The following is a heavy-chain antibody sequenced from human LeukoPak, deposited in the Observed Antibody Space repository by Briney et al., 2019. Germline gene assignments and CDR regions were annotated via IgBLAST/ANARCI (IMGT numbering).Heavy chain of an antibody. D-gene: IGHD3-10*01. V-gene: IGHV4-30-4*01. CDR2: IYYSGST. J-gene: IGHJ5*02. CDR3: ARLTMVRGVRDYNWFDP. Sequence: SQTLSLTCTVSGDSISSGDYYWSWIRQPPGKGLEWIGNIYYSGSTYYNPSLKSRVTISVDTSKNQFSLRLSSVTAADRAVYYCARLTMVRGVRDYNWFDPWGQGTLVTVSS. CDR1: GDSISSGDYY.